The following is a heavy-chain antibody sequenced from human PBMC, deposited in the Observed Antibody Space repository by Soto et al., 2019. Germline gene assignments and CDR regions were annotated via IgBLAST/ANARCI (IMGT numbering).Heavy chain of an antibody. D-gene: IGHD6-19*01. J-gene: IGHJ4*02. CDR3: ARARDSSGYNDY. CDR1: SGSISSGNW. V-gene: IGHV4-4*02. Sequence: PSETLSLTCAVSSGSISSGNWWSWVRQPPGKGLEWIGEIYHSGSTNYKGLEWIGEIYHSGSTNYNPSLKSRVTISVDKSKNQFSLNLSSVTAADTAVYYCARARDSSGYNDYWGQGTLVTVSS. CDR2: IYHSGST.